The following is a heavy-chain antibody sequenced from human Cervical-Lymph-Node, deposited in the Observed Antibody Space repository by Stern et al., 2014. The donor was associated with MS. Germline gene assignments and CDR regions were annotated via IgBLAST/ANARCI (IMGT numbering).Heavy chain of an antibody. CDR3: ARGLGYYYGMDV. CDR1: GGSISSYY. D-gene: IGHD3-16*01. CDR2: IYYSGST. Sequence: QVQLQESGPGLVKPSETLSLTCTVSGGSISSYYWSWIRQPPGKGLEWIGYIYYSGSTNYNPSLKSRVTISVDTSKNQFSLKLSSVTAADTAVYYCARGLGYYYGMDVWGQGTTVTVSS. V-gene: IGHV4-59*01. J-gene: IGHJ6*02.